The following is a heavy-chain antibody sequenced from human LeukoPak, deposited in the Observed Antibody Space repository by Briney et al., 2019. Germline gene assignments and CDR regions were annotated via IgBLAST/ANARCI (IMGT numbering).Heavy chain of an antibody. CDR1: GYTFTSYD. V-gene: IGHV1-69*13. D-gene: IGHD4/OR15-4a*01. J-gene: IGHJ4*02. Sequence: SVKVSCKASGYTFTSYDINWVRQAPGQGLEWMGGIIPIFGTANYAQKFQGRVTITADESTSTAYMELSSLRSEDTAVYYCARDHPDYGYYFDYWGQGTLVTVSS. CDR2: IIPIFGTA. CDR3: ARDHPDYGYYFDY.